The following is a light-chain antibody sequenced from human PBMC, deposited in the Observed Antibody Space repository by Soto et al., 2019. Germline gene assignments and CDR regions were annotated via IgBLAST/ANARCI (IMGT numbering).Light chain of an antibody. Sequence: EIVLTQSPATLSLSPGERATLSCRASQSVSSYLAWYQQKPGQAPRLLIYDASNRATGIPARFSGSGSGTDFILSISSLEPEDFAVYYCQQRGNWPLTFGGGTKVEIQ. CDR2: DAS. CDR1: QSVSSY. J-gene: IGKJ4*01. V-gene: IGKV3-11*01. CDR3: QQRGNWPLT.